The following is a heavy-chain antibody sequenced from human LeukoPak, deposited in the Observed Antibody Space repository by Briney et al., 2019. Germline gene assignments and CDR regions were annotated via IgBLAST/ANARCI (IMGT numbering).Heavy chain of an antibody. J-gene: IGHJ6*03. D-gene: IGHD3-10*01. CDR3: ARVWFGVYYYYMDV. CDR1: GGSFSGYY. Sequence: SETLSLTCAVYGGSFSGYYWSWIRQPPGKGLEWIGEINHSGSTNYNPSLKSRVTISLDTPKNQFSLKVSSVTAADTAVYYCARVWFGVYYYYMDVWGKGTTVTVSS. V-gene: IGHV4-34*01. CDR2: INHSGST.